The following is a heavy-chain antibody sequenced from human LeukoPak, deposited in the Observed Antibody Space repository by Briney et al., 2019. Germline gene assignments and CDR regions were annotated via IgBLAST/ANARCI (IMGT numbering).Heavy chain of an antibody. CDR2: ISSSSSYT. CDR3: ARPQGFGDFDY. Sequence: GGSLRLSCAASGFTISDYHMSWIRQAPGKGLEWVSYISSSSSYTNYADSVKGRFTISRDNAKNSLYLQMNSLRAEDAAVYYCARPQGFGDFDYWGQGTLVTVSS. J-gene: IGHJ4*02. V-gene: IGHV3-11*03. D-gene: IGHD3-3*01. CDR1: GFTISDYH.